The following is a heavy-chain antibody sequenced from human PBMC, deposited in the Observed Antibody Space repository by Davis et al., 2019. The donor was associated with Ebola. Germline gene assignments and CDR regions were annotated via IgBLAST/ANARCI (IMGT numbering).Heavy chain of an antibody. CDR3: ARVSSSGDFDY. CDR2: ISPEGRET. J-gene: IGHJ4*02. CDR1: GFNFARSG. V-gene: IGHV3-30*12. Sequence: PGGSLRLSCIVSGFNFARSGMHWVRQAPGKGLEWVARISPEGRETFYADSVKGRFTVSRDNSKNTLYLQMNSLRAEDTAVYYCARVSSSGDFDYWGQGTLVTVSS. D-gene: IGHD6-6*01.